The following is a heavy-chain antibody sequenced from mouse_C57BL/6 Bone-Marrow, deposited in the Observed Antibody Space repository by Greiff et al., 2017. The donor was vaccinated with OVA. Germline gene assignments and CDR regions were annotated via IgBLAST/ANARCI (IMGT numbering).Heavy chain of an antibody. J-gene: IGHJ3*01. V-gene: IGHV1-50*01. Sequence: VQLQQPGAELVKPGASVKLSCKASGYTFTSYWMQWVKQRPGQGLEWIGEIDPSDSYTNYNQKFKGKATLTVDTSSSTAYMQLSSLTSEDSAVYYCARIYYDYDDWFAYWGQGTLVTVSA. CDR2: IDPSDSYT. CDR3: ARIYYDYDDWFAY. CDR1: GYTFTSYW. D-gene: IGHD2-4*01.